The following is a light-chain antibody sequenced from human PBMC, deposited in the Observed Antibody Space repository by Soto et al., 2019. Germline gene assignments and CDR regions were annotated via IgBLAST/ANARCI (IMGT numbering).Light chain of an antibody. CDR1: SSDVGGYNY. J-gene: IGLJ2*01. CDR2: DVS. V-gene: IGLV2-14*01. CDR3: SSYTSSSTPVV. Sequence: QSALTQPASVSGSPGQSITISCTGTSSDVGGYNYVSWYQQHPGKAPKLMIYDVSNRPSGVSNSFSGSKSGNTASLTISVLQAEEEADYYCSSYTSSSTPVVFGGGTKLTVL.